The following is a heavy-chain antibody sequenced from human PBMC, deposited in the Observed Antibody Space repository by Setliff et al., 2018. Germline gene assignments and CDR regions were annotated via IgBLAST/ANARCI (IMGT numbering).Heavy chain of an antibody. D-gene: IGHD2-15*01. Sequence: PGGSLRLSCSASGFTLSTYWMNWVRQAPGKGLEWVSYISSSSSSYTNYADSVKGRFTISRDNAKNSLYLQMNSLRAEDTAVYYCARDRARRVVVAATPFDYWGQGTLVTVSS. CDR3: ARDRARRVVVAATPFDY. V-gene: IGHV3-21*05. CDR2: ISSSSSSYT. J-gene: IGHJ4*02. CDR1: GFTLSTYW.